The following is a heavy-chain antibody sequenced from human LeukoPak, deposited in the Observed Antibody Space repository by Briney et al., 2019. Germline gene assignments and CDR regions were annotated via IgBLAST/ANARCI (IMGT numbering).Heavy chain of an antibody. D-gene: IGHD2-15*01. V-gene: IGHV3-21*01. CDR2: ISSSSSYI. CDR3: ARMSPDGGYYFDY. Sequence: GGSLRLSCAASGFTFSSYSMNWVRQAPGKGLEWVSSISSSSSYIYYADSVKGRFTISRDSTKNSLYLRMNSLRAEDTAVYYCARMSPDGGYYFDYWGQGTLVTVSS. J-gene: IGHJ4*02. CDR1: GFTFSSYS.